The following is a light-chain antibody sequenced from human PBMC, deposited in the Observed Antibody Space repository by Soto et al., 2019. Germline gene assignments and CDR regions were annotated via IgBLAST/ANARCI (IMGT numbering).Light chain of an antibody. CDR1: QSVSSS. CDR2: AAS. CDR3: QQYNDWPLWT. Sequence: EIVMTQSPATLSVSPGERATLSCRASQSVSSSLAWFQQKPGQAPRLLIYAASTRATGVPARFSGSGSGTEFTLTISSLQSEDFAVYYCQQYNDWPLWTFGQGTKVDIK. J-gene: IGKJ1*01. V-gene: IGKV3-15*01.